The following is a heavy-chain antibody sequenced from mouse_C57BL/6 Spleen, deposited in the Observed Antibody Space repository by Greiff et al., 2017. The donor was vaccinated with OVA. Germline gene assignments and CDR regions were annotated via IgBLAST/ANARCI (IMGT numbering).Heavy chain of an antibody. CDR1: GYTFTDYY. V-gene: IGHV1-26*01. CDR3: ARLGWLSFDY. Sequence: EVQLQQSGPELVKPGASVKISCKASGYTFTDYYMNWVKQSHGKSLEWIGDINPNNGGTSYNQKFTGKATLTVDKSSSTAYMELRSLTSEDFAVYYCARLGWLSFDYWGQGTTLTVSS. CDR2: INPNNGGT. J-gene: IGHJ2*01. D-gene: IGHD2-3*01.